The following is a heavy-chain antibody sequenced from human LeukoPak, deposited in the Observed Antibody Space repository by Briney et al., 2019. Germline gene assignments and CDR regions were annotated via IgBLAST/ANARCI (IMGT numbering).Heavy chain of an antibody. D-gene: IGHD3-10*01. J-gene: IGHJ3*02. CDR2: ISYDGSNK. V-gene: IGHV3-30*18. CDR3: AKEKGLLWFGELPDAFDS. CDR1: GFTFSSCG. Sequence: GGSLRLSCAACGFTFSSCGMHWVHQAPGKGVGRVAVISYDGSNKYYADSVKGRFTISSDNFTTTLYLQMSRLSADDTAVYSCAKEKGLLWFGELPDAFDSWGQGTMVTVSP.